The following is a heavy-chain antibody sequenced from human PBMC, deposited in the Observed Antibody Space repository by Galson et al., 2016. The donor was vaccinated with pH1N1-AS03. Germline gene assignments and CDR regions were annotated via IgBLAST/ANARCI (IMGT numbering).Heavy chain of an antibody. Sequence: ETLSLTCTVSGGSITINYWIWIRQPPGKGLEWIGYISYSGFTNYNPSLKSRVTISVDTSENQFSLKLSSVTAADTAVYFCARFYDVWSGYPSFDYWGQGTLVTVSS. CDR2: ISYSGFT. V-gene: IGHV4-59*01. J-gene: IGHJ4*02. CDR3: ARFYDVWSGYPSFDY. D-gene: IGHD3-3*01. CDR1: GGSITINY.